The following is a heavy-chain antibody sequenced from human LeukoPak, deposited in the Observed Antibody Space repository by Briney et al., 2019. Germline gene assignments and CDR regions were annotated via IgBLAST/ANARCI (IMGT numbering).Heavy chain of an antibody. J-gene: IGHJ4*02. V-gene: IGHV3-7*01. D-gene: IGHD1-26*01. CDR2: IKQDGSTK. Sequence: GGSLRLSCAASGFTFTNSWMAWVRQPPGKWLEWVANIKQDGSTKHYADSLKGRFTISRDNPKNSLYLQMNSLRSDDTAVYYCARDTDGSLDYWGQGILVTVDS. CDR3: ARDTDGSLDY. CDR1: GFTFTNSW.